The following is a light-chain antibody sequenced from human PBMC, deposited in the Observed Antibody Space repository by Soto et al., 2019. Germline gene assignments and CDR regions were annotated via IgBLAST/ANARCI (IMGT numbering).Light chain of an antibody. CDR1: QSVSYY. CDR2: DAS. V-gene: IGKV3-20*01. Sequence: EIVLTPSPGTLSLSPGERATLSCRASQSVSYYLAWYQQKPGQAPRLLIYDASSRATGVPDRFSGSGSGTDFTLTITRLEPEDFAVFYCQQYGTSEIIFGQGTRLEIK. J-gene: IGKJ5*01. CDR3: QQYGTSEII.